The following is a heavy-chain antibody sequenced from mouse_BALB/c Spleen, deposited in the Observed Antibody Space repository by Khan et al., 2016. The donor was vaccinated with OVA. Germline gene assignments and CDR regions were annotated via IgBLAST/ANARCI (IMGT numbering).Heavy chain of an antibody. J-gene: IGHJ3*01. CDR1: GFIFSSYS. Sequence: MQLEESGGDLVKPGGSLKLSCAASGFIFSSYSMSWVRQTPDKRLEWVATISSGGDYTYYPDSVKGRFTISRDDAKNTLYLQMSSLKSEDTAMXYCASHLTGSFAYWGQGTLVTVSA. CDR3: ASHLTGSFAY. D-gene: IGHD4-1*01. CDR2: ISSGGDYT. V-gene: IGHV5-6*01.